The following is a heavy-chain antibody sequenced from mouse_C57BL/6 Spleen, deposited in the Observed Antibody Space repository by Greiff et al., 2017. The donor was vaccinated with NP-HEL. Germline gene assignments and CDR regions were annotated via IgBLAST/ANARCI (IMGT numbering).Heavy chain of an antibody. V-gene: IGHV5-12*01. J-gene: IGHJ1*03. D-gene: IGHD2-4*01. Sequence: EVHLVESGGGLVQPGGSLKLSCAASGFTFSDYYMYWVRQTPEKRLEWVAYISNGGGSTYYPDTVKGRFTISRDNAKNTLYLQMSRLKSEDTAMYYCARQGDYDEYFDVWGTGTTVTVSS. CDR2: ISNGGGST. CDR1: GFTFSDYY. CDR3: ARQGDYDEYFDV.